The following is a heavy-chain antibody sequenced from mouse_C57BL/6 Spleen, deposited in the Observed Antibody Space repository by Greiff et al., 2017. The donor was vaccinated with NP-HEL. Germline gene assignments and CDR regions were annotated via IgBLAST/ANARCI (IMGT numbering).Heavy chain of an antibody. CDR1: GYTFTSYW. V-gene: IGHV1-55*01. J-gene: IGHJ2*01. CDR2: IYPGSGST. CDR3: ARGDDGYYAFDY. Sequence: QVQLQQPGAELVKPGASVKMSCKASGYTFTSYWITWVKQRPGQGLEWIGDIYPGSGSTNYNEKFKRKATLTVDTSSGTAYMQLSSLTSEDSAVYYCARGDDGYYAFDYWGQGTTLTVSS. D-gene: IGHD2-3*01.